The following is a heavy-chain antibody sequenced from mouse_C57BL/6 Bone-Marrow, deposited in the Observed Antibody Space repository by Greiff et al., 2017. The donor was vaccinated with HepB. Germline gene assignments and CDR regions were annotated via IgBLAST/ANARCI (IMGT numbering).Heavy chain of an antibody. CDR2: IYPRSGNT. CDR3: ALYYYGSSYGYAMDY. D-gene: IGHD1-1*01. J-gene: IGHJ4*01. CDR1: GYTFTSYG. Sequence: QVQLQQSGAELARPGASVKLSCKASGYTFTSYGISWVKQRTGQGLEWIGEIYPRSGNTYYNEKFKGKATLTADKPSSTAYMELRSLTSEDSAVYFCALYYYGSSYGYAMDYWGQGTSVTVSS. V-gene: IGHV1-81*01.